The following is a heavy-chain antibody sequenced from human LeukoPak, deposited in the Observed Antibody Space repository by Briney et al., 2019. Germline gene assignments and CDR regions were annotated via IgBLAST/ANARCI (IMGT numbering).Heavy chain of an antibody. CDR1: GGSISSYY. D-gene: IGHD6-13*01. V-gene: IGHV4-39*01. CDR2: IYYSGSA. J-gene: IGHJ6*03. Sequence: SETLSLTCTVSGGSISSYYWGWIRQPPGKGLEWIGNIYYSGSAYYSPSLKSRVTISVDTSKNQFSLKLNSVTAADTAMYYCAIVPSSSWSYYFYMDVWGKGTTVTVSS. CDR3: AIVPSSSWSYYFYMDV.